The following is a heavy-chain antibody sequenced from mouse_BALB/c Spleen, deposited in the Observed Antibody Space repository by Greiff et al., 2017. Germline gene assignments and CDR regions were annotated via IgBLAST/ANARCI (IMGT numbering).Heavy chain of an antibody. D-gene: IGHD2-2*01. CDR3: ARFYYGYDGWFAY. J-gene: IGHJ3*01. CDR2: INSNGGST. CDR1: GFTFSSYG. V-gene: IGHV5-6-3*01. Sequence: EVQLVESGGGLVQPGGSLKLSCAASGFTFSSYGMSWVRQTPDKRLELVATINSNGGSTYYPDSVKGRFTISRDIAKNTLYLQMSSLKSEDTAMYYCARFYYGYDGWFAYWGQGTLVTVSA.